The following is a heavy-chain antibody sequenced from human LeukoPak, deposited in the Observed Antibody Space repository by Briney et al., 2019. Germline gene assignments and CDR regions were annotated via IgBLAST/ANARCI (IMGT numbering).Heavy chain of an antibody. CDR1: GYTFTSYG. V-gene: IGHV1-18*01. CDR3: ARIVGARPGRYYYMDV. D-gene: IGHD1-26*01. CDR2: ISAYNGNT. Sequence: ASVKVSCKASGYTFTSYGISWVRQAPGQGLEWMGWISAYNGNTNYAQKFQGRVTITADESTSTAYMELSSLRSEDTAVYYCARIVGARPGRYYYMDVWGKGTTVTISS. J-gene: IGHJ6*03.